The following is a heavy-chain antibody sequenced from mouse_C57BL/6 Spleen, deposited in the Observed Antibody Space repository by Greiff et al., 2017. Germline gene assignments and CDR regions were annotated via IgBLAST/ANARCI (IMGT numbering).Heavy chain of an antibody. CDR3: ARSLDSSGYSFAY. V-gene: IGHV1-59*01. D-gene: IGHD3-2*02. Sequence: QVQLQQPGAELVRPGTSVKLSCKASGYTFTSYWMHWVKQRPGQGLEWIGVIDPSDSYTNYNQKFKGKATLTVDTSSSTAYMQLSSLTSEDSAVYYCARSLDSSGYSFAYWGQGTLVTVSA. CDR2: IDPSDSYT. CDR1: GYTFTSYW. J-gene: IGHJ3*01.